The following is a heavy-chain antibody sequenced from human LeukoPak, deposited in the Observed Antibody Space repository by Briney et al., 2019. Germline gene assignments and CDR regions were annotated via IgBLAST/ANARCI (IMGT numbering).Heavy chain of an antibody. D-gene: IGHD6-19*01. CDR3: ARVQWLPLDVFNF. Sequence: KPSETLSLTCTVSGGSVSSYYWSWIRQPPGKGLEWIGCIHYSGSTDFNPSLKSRITISVDTSKNQFSLKMNSVTAADTAIYYCARVQWLPLDVFNFWGQGTMVTVSS. CDR1: GGSVSSYY. J-gene: IGHJ3*01. CDR2: IHYSGST. V-gene: IGHV4-59*02.